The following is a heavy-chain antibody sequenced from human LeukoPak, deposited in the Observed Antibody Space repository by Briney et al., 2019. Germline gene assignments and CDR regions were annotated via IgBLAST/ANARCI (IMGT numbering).Heavy chain of an antibody. Sequence: GGSLRLSCAASGFTFSSYEMNWVRQAPGKGLEWVSYISSSGSTIYYADSVKGRFTISRDNAKNSLFLQMNSLRAEDTAVYYCARRHSNTWYMDYWGQGTLVTVSS. J-gene: IGHJ4*02. CDR2: ISSSGSTI. CDR3: ARRHSNTWYMDY. D-gene: IGHD6-13*01. V-gene: IGHV3-48*03. CDR1: GFTFSSYE.